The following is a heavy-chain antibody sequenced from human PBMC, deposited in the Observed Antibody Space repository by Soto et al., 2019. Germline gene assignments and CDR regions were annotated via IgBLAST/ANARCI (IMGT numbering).Heavy chain of an antibody. D-gene: IGHD2-15*01. Sequence: SETLSLTCAVYGGSFSGYYWSWIRQPPGKGLEWIGEINHSGSTNYNPSLKSRVTISVDTSKNQFSLKLSSVTAADTAVYYCARGHAPNIVVVVARGAPFDYWGQGTLVTVSS. CDR1: GGSFSGYY. CDR3: ARGHAPNIVVVVARGAPFDY. J-gene: IGHJ4*02. CDR2: INHSGST. V-gene: IGHV4-34*01.